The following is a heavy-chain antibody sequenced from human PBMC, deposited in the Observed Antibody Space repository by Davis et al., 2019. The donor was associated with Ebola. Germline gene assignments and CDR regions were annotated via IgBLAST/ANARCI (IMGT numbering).Heavy chain of an antibody. D-gene: IGHD1-26*01. Sequence: GESLKISCAASGFTFNAFGMHWVRQAPGQRLEWMGWINTGNGNTKYSQKFQGRVTITRDTSASTAYMELSSLRSEDTAVYYCARDPSGNYYFYFDYWGQGTLVTVSS. CDR3: ARDPSGNYYFYFDY. CDR2: INTGNGNT. CDR1: GFTFNAFG. J-gene: IGHJ4*02. V-gene: IGHV1-3*04.